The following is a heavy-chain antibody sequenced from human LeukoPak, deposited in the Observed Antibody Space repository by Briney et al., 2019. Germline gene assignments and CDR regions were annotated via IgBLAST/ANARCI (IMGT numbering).Heavy chain of an antibody. CDR3: AKSNGYGLVDI. V-gene: IGHV4-34*01. CDR1: GGSFSGYY. D-gene: IGHD3-10*01. J-gene: IGHJ3*02. Sequence: PSETLSLTCAVYGGSFSGYYWSWIRHPPGKRLKWIGEINHSGSTNYNPSLKSRVTISLDTSRNQFSLKLNSVTAADTAVYYCAKSNGYGLVDIWGQGTMVTVSS. CDR2: INHSGST.